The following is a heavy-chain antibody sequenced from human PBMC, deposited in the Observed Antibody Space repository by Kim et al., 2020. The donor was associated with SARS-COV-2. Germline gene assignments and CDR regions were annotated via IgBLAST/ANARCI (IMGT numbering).Heavy chain of an antibody. CDR3: ARSPAHTVTTGFDY. CDR1: GFTVSSNY. D-gene: IGHD4-17*01. Sequence: GGSLRLSCAASGFTVSSNYMSWVRQAPGKGLEWVSVIYSGGSTYYADSVKGRFTISRDNSKNTLYLQMNSLRAEDTAVYYCARSPAHTVTTGFDYWGQGTLVTVSS. CDR2: IYSGGST. V-gene: IGHV3-53*01. J-gene: IGHJ4*02.